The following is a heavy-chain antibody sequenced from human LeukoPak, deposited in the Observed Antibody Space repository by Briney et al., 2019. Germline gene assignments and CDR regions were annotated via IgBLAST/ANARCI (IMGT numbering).Heavy chain of an antibody. J-gene: IGHJ4*02. CDR1: GYTFTSYY. V-gene: IGHV1-46*01. Sequence: GASVKVSCKASGYTFTSYYMHWVRQAPGQGLEWMGIINPSGGSTSYAQKFQGRVTMTRDTSTSTVYMELSSLRTEGTAVYYCARDAYQLPRAVVMNYWGQGTLVTVSS. CDR2: INPSGGST. CDR3: ARDAYQLPRAVVMNY. D-gene: IGHD2-2*01.